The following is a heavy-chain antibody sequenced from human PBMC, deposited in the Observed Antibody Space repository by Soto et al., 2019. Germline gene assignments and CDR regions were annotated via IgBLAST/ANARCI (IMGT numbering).Heavy chain of an antibody. V-gene: IGHV1-18*01. CDR2: ISTTNGKT. CDR1: GYTFTNFG. CDR3: ARDAYGDYEGSYFDY. J-gene: IGHJ4*02. D-gene: IGHD4-17*01. Sequence: QVQLVQSGAEVKKSGASVKVSCKASGYTFTNFGISWVRQAPGHGLEWMGWISTTNGKTNYAQNLQGRVTVTTDTSTSTAYMELRSLRSDDTAVYFCARDAYGDYEGSYFDYWGQGTLVTVSS.